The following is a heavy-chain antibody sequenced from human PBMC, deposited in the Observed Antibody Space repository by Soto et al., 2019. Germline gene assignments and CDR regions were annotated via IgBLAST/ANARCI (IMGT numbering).Heavy chain of an antibody. D-gene: IGHD7-27*01. CDR1: GFTFSSYW. Sequence: GGSLRLSCAASGFTFSSYWMHWVRQAPGKGRVWVSRINSDGSRTSYADSGKGRFTISRDNAKNTLYLQMNSLRAEDTAVYSCARDPPSTGDQGWDDAFDIWGQGTMVTISS. CDR2: INSDGSRT. V-gene: IGHV3-74*01. CDR3: ARDPPSTGDQGWDDAFDI. J-gene: IGHJ3*02.